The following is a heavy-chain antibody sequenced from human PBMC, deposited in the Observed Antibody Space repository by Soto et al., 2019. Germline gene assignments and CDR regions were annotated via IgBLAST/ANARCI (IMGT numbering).Heavy chain of an antibody. Sequence: SETLSLTCTVSGGSISSGDYYWSWIRQPPGKGLEWIGSIFYTGNTYYKSSLESRITISVDTSKNQFSLNLRSVTAADTAVYYCVRLLDPLKYFDWMSHDFWGQGTQVTAPQ. D-gene: IGHD3-9*01. V-gene: IGHV4-39*01. CDR1: GGSISSGDYY. CDR3: VRLLDPLKYFDWMSHDF. CDR2: IFYTGNT. J-gene: IGHJ4*02.